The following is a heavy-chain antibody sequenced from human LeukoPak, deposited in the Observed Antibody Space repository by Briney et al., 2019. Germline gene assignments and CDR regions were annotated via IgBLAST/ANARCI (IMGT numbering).Heavy chain of an antibody. D-gene: IGHD1-26*01. CDR1: GYTFTNYG. J-gene: IGHJ4*02. V-gene: IGHV1-18*01. CDR2: ISAYNGNT. Sequence: ASVKVSCKASGYTFTNYGISWVRQAPGQGLEWMGWISAYNGNTNYAQKLQGRVTVTTDTSTTTAYMELRGLTSDDTAVYYCAREAGGATEFYFDYWGQGTLSPSPQ. CDR3: AREAGGATEFYFDY.